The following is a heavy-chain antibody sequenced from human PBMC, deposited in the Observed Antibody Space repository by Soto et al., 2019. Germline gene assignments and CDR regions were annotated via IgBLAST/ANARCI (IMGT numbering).Heavy chain of an antibody. D-gene: IGHD3-10*01. CDR2: IWYDGSNK. J-gene: IGHJ6*02. CDR1: GFTFSSYG. CDR3: ARDLNGSGSYYWGRYYYGMDV. Sequence: GGSLRLSCAASGFTFSSYGMHWVRQAPGKGLEWVAVIWYDGSNKYYADSVKGRFTISRDNSKNTLYLQMNSLRAEDTAVYYCARDLNGSGSYYWGRYYYGMDVWGQGTTVTVSS. V-gene: IGHV3-33*01.